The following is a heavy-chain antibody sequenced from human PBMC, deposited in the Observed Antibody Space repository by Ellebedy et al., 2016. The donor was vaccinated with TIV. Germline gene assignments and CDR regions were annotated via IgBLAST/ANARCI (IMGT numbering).Heavy chain of an antibody. CDR1: GGTFSSYA. CDR3: ARGDCSGGSCYFFDY. D-gene: IGHD2-15*01. Sequence: AASVKVSCKASGGTFSSYAISWVRQAPGQGLEWMGRIIPILGIANYAQKFQGRVTITADKSTSTAYMELSSLRSEDTAVYYCARGDCSGGSCYFFDYWGQGTLVTVSS. J-gene: IGHJ4*02. CDR2: IIPILGIA. V-gene: IGHV1-69*04.